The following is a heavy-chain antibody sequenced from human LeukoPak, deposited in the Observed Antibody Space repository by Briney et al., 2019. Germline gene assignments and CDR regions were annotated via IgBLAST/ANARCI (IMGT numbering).Heavy chain of an antibody. J-gene: IGHJ3*01. D-gene: IGHD2-15*01. Sequence: PSETLSLTCTVSGGSISGYYWSWIRQPPGKGLEWIGYIYYSGSTNYNPSLKSRVTISIHTSKNQFSLKLSSVTAADTAVYYCARGGGLDAFDVWGPGTMVTVSS. CDR1: GGSISGYY. V-gene: IGHV4-59*08. CDR3: ARGGGLDAFDV. CDR2: IYYSGST.